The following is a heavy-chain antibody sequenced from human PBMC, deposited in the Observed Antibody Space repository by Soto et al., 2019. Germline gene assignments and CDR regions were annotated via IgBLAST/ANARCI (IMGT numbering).Heavy chain of an antibody. J-gene: IGHJ5*02. CDR2: INHSGST. Sequence: PSETLSLTCAVYGGSFSGYYWSWIRQPPGKGLEWIGEINHSGSTNYNPSLKSRVTISVDTSKNQFSLKLSSVTAADTAVYYCARDRRYNWNPGRWFDPWGQGTLVTVSS. D-gene: IGHD1-1*01. V-gene: IGHV4-34*01. CDR3: ARDRRYNWNPGRWFDP. CDR1: GGSFSGYY.